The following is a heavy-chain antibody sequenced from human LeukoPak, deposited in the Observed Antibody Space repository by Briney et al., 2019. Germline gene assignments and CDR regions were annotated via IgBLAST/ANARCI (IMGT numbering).Heavy chain of an antibody. V-gene: IGHV3-11*04. CDR3: ARGAARMVEMGSIISFHY. CDR2: ISRSGSTK. J-gene: IGHJ4*02. Sequence: MTGGSLRLSCAASGFTFSDYNMRWIRQAPGKGLEWVSSISRSGSTKYYADSVKGRFTISRDNSKSMLYLQMDSLRAEDTAVYYCARGAARMVEMGSIISFHYWGQGTLVTVSS. CDR1: GFTFSDYN. D-gene: IGHD5-24*01.